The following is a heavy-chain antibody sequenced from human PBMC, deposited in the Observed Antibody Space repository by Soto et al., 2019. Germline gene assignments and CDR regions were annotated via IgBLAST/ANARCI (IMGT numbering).Heavy chain of an antibody. CDR2: INHNGNS. CDR1: GGSFSAYY. V-gene: IGHV4-34*01. J-gene: IGHJ6*02. CDR3: ARAGVLRYFGSV. D-gene: IGHD3-9*01. Sequence: SETLSLTCAASGGSFSAYYWSWIRQPPGRGLEWIGEINHNGNSNYNPSLKSRVTMSLDTSNNQFSLKVTSVTAADTAVYYCARAGVLRYFGSVWGQGTTVTVSS.